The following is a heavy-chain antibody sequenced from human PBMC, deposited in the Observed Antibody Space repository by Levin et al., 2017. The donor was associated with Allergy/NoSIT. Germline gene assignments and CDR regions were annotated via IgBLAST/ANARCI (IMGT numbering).Heavy chain of an antibody. CDR2: IWYDGSKK. J-gene: IGHJ5*02. D-gene: IGHD3-10*01. V-gene: IGHV3-33*01. CDR1: EFTVSSYG. CDR3: ARELLWFGEVGGLDP. Sequence: GGSLRLSCAASEFTVSSYGMHWVRQAPGKGLEWVGAIWYDGSKKYYADSVKGRFTISRDNSKNTLYMQMNSLRAEDTAVYYCARELLWFGEVGGLDPWGQGTLVTVSS.